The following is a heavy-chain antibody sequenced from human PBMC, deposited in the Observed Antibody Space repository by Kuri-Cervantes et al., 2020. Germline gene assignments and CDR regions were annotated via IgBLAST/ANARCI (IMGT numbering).Heavy chain of an antibody. CDR3: ARHRSSTAVTGTFDY. Sequence: GGSLRLSCKGSGYSFTSYWIGWVRQMPGKGLEWMGIIFPGDSDTIYSPSFQGQVTISVDRSINTVYLHWSSLKASDTAMYYCARHRSSTAVTGTFDYWGQGTLVTVSS. CDR2: IFPGDSDT. D-gene: IGHD6-19*01. V-gene: IGHV5-51*01. J-gene: IGHJ4*02. CDR1: GYSFTSYW.